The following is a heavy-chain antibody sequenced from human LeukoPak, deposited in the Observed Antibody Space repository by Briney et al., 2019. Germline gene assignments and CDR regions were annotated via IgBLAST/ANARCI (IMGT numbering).Heavy chain of an antibody. V-gene: IGHV1-69*13. CDR1: GYTFTSYA. D-gene: IGHD3-3*01. CDR2: IIPIFGTA. J-gene: IGHJ4*02. CDR3: ARASPTHLLRFLEWALDY. Sequence: GASVKVSCKASGYTFTSYAISWVRQAPGQGLEWMGGIIPIFGTANYAQKFQGRVTITADESTSTAYMELSSLRSEDTAVYYCARASPTHLLRFLEWALDYWGQGTLVTVSS.